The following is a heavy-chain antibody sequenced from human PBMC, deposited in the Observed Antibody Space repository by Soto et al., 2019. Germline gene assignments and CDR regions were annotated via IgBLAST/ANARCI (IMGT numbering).Heavy chain of an antibody. CDR2: ISYDGSNK. V-gene: IGHV3-30-3*01. CDR1: GFTFSSYA. Sequence: QVQLVESGGGVVQPGRSLRLSCAASGFTFSSYAMHWVRQAPGKGLEWVAVISYDGSNKYYADSVKGRFTISRDNXKNTLYLQMNSLRAEDTAVYYCARAAYGDYVPFDYWGQGTLVTVSS. CDR3: ARAAYGDYVPFDY. D-gene: IGHD4-17*01. J-gene: IGHJ4*02.